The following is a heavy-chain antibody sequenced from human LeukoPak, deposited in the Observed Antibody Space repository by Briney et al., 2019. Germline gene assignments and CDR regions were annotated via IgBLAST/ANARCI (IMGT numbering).Heavy chain of an antibody. CDR1: GGSISSGGYY. V-gene: IGHV4-31*03. CDR2: IYYSGST. Sequence: SETLSLTCTVSGGSISSGGYYWSWIRQHPGKGLEWIGYIYYSGSTYYNPSLKSRVTISVDTSKNQFSLKLSSVTAADTTVYYCAREIAAAGSTSTRYYYGMDVWGQGITVTVSS. CDR3: AREIAAAGSTSTRYYYGMDV. J-gene: IGHJ6*02. D-gene: IGHD6-13*01.